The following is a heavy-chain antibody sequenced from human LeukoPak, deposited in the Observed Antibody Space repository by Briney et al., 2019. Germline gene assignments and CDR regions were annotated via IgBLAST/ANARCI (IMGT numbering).Heavy chain of an antibody. D-gene: IGHD5-18*01. CDR2: ISGSGRST. J-gene: IGHJ4*02. CDR1: GLTFSTHW. Sequence: GGSLRLSCAASGLTFSTHWLSWVRQAPGKGLEWVSTISGSGRSTYYADSVKGRFTISRDNSKNTLCLQMNSLRAEDTALYYCATNVDTPDDYWGQGTLVTVSS. V-gene: IGHV3-23*01. CDR3: ATNVDTPDDY.